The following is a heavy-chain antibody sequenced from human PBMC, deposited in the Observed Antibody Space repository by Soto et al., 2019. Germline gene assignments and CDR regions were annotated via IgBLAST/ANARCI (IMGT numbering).Heavy chain of an antibody. CDR2: ISSSSTTI. Sequence: EVQLVESGGGLVQPGGSLRLSCAASGFTFSSYGTNWVRQAPGKGLEWVSYISSSSTTIYYADSVKGRFTIFRDNAKNSLYLQLNSLRDEDTAVYYCARSPYYYDSSNYYGYWGQGTLVIVSS. J-gene: IGHJ4*02. V-gene: IGHV3-48*02. CDR1: GFTFSSYG. D-gene: IGHD3-22*01. CDR3: ARSPYYYDSSNYYGY.